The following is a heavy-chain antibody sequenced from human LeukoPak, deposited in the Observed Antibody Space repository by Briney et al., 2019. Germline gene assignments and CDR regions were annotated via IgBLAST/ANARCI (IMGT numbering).Heavy chain of an antibody. Sequence: KPSETLSLTCTVSGGSISSYYWSWIRQPPGKGLEWIGYIYYSGSTNYNPSLKSRVTISVDTSKNQFSLKLSSVTAADTAVYYCARPALLTTSDAFDIWGQGTMVTVSS. D-gene: IGHD2/OR15-2a*01. CDR2: IYYSGST. CDR1: GGSISSYY. CDR3: ARPALLTTSDAFDI. J-gene: IGHJ3*02. V-gene: IGHV4-59*08.